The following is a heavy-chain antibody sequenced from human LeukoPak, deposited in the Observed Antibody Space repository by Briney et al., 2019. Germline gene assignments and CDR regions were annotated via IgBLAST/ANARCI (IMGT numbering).Heavy chain of an antibody. V-gene: IGHV3-74*01. Sequence: GGSLRLSCAVSGFTFWMHWVRQAPGKGLVWVSQINGDGSSTSYADSVKGRFTISRDNAKNTLYLQMNSLRAEDTAVYYCGNLDWGQGTLVTVSS. CDR1: GFTFW. CDR2: INGDGSST. CDR3: GNLD. J-gene: IGHJ4*02.